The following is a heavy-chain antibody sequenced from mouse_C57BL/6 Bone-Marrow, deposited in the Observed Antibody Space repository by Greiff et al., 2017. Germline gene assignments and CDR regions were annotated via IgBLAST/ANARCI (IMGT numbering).Heavy chain of an antibody. V-gene: IGHV1-54*01. D-gene: IGHD1-1*01. J-gene: IGHJ1*03. CDR3: ARKDGSGYFDV. Sequence: VQLQQSGAELVRPGTSVKVSCKASGYAFTNYLIEWVKQRPGQGLEWIGVIKPGSGGTNYNEKFKGKATLTADKSSSTAYMQLSSLTSEDSAVYFCARKDGSGYFDVWGTGTTVTVSS. CDR1: GYAFTNYL. CDR2: IKPGSGGT.